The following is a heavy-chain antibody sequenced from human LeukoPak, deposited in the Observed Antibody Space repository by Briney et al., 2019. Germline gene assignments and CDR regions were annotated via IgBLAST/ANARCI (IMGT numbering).Heavy chain of an antibody. CDR2: IYYSGST. Sequence: SETLSLACTVSGGSISSSSYYWGWIRQPPGKGLEWIGSIYYSGSTYYNPSLKSRVTISVDTSKNQFSLKLSSVTAADTAVYYCARESSGWYYGYWGQGTLVTVSS. CDR3: ARESSGWYYGY. CDR1: GGSISSSSYY. D-gene: IGHD6-19*01. J-gene: IGHJ4*02. V-gene: IGHV4-39*07.